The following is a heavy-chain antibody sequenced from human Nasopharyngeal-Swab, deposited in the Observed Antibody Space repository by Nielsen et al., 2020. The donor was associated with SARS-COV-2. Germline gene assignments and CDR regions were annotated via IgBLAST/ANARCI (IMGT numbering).Heavy chain of an antibody. CDR2: IIPIFGTA. D-gene: IGHD1-26*01. CDR1: GGTFSSYA. CDR3: ARVGRDSVGATDY. J-gene: IGHJ4*02. Sequence: SVKVSCKASGGTFSSYAISWVRQAPGQGLEWMGGIIPIFGTANYAQKFQGRVTITADKSTSTAYMELSSLRSEDTAVYYCARVGRDSVGATDYWGQGTLVTVSS. V-gene: IGHV1-69*06.